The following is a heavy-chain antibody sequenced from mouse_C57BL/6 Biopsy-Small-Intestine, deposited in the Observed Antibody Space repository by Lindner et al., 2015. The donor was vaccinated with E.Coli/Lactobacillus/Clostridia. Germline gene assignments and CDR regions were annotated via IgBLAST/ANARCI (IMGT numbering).Heavy chain of an antibody. CDR3: ARPFYYDYDPFAY. CDR1: GYSFTSYY. J-gene: IGHJ3*01. CDR2: IYPGSGNT. D-gene: IGHD2-4*01. V-gene: IGHV1-66*01. Sequence: VQLQESGPELVKPGASVKISCKASGYSFTSYYIHWVKQRPGQGLEWIGWIYPGSGNTKYNEKFKGKATLTADTSSSTACMQLSSLTSEDSAVYYCARPFYYDYDPFAYWGQGTLVTVSA.